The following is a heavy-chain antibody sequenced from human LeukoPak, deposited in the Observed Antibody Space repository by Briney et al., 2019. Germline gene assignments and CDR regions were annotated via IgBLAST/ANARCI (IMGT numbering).Heavy chain of an antibody. J-gene: IGHJ5*01. Sequence: PGGSLRLSCAASGFTFNIYAMSWVRQAPGKGLEWVSSISSKRDYTFYTDSVKGRFTVSRDNSRNTLYLQMNSLRAEDTAIYYCAKDRPNYYETNGHYYRRDGDSWGQGTLVTVSS. V-gene: IGHV3-23*01. CDR3: AKDRPNYYETNGHYYRRDGDS. D-gene: IGHD3-22*01. CDR2: ISSKRDYT. CDR1: GFTFNIYA.